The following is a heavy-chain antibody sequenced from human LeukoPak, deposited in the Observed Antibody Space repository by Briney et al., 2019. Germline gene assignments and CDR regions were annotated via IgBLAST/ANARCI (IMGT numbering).Heavy chain of an antibody. CDR2: IYHSGST. V-gene: IGHV4-38-2*02. J-gene: IGHJ4*02. Sequence: SETLSLTCTVSGYSISSGYYWGWIRQPPGKGLEWIGSIYHSGSTYYNPSLKSRVTISVDTSKNQFSLKLSSVTAADTAVYYCASVPRFSYGSSGRKFDYWGQGTLVTVSS. D-gene: IGHD5-18*01. CDR1: GYSISSGYY. CDR3: ASVPRFSYGSSGRKFDY.